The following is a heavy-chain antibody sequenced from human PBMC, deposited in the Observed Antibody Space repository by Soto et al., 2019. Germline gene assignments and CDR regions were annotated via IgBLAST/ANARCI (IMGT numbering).Heavy chain of an antibody. V-gene: IGHV3-23*01. Sequence: GGSLRLSCAASGFTFSSYAMSWVRQAPGKWLEWVSAISGSGGSTYYADSVKGRFTISRDNSKNTLYLQMNSLRAEDTAVYYCAKRGYDSSGYYYFLFDYWGQGTLVTVSS. D-gene: IGHD3-22*01. CDR3: AKRGYDSSGYYYFLFDY. J-gene: IGHJ4*02. CDR1: GFTFSSYA. CDR2: ISGSGGST.